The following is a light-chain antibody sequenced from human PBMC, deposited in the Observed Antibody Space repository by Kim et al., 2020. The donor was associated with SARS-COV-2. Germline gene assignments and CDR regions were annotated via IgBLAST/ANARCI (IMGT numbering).Light chain of an antibody. Sequence: GQSVTMSCTGTSSDIGGYYYVSWYQQHPSKAPKLAIYEVRKRPSGVPDRFSGSKSGNTASLTVSGLQAEDEADYYCGSYAGSNNYVFGTGTKVTVL. CDR1: SSDIGGYYY. J-gene: IGLJ1*01. V-gene: IGLV2-8*01. CDR3: GSYAGSNNYV. CDR2: EVR.